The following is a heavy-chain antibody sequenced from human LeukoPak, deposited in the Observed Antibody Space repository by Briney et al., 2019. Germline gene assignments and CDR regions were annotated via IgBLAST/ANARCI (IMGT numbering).Heavy chain of an antibody. Sequence: GGSLRLSCAAPGFTFSSYEMNWVRQAPGKGLEWVSYISGSGSIINYADSVQGRFTISRDNAKNSLSLQMNSLRVEDTAVYYCARGGRTMFDLWGQGTQVTVSS. D-gene: IGHD2-15*01. CDR1: GFTFSSYE. CDR2: ISGSGSII. J-gene: IGHJ5*02. V-gene: IGHV3-48*03. CDR3: ARGGRTMFDL.